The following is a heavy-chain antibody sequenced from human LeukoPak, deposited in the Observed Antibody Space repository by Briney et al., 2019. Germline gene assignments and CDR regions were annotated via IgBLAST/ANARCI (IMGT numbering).Heavy chain of an antibody. Sequence: ASVKVSCKVSGYTLTELSMHWVRQAPGKGLEWMGGFDPEDGETIYAQKFQGRVTMTEDTSTDTAYMELSSLRSEDTAVYYCATVSYYGSGSYSPYYYYGMDVWGQGTTVTVSS. J-gene: IGHJ6*02. CDR2: FDPEDGET. CDR3: ATVSYYGSGSYSPYYYYGMDV. CDR1: GYTLTELS. D-gene: IGHD3-10*01. V-gene: IGHV1-24*01.